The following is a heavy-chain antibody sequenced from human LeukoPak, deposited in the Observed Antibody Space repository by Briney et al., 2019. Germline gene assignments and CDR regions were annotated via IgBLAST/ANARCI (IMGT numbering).Heavy chain of an antibody. Sequence: GGSLRLSCAASGFNFNTYWMTWVRQAPGKGLEWVASLNEDGNRKYYVDSVKGRFTISRDNARMSLYLEMNSLRAEDTAVYYCARAVTSTEGYWGQGTLVTVSS. J-gene: IGHJ4*02. CDR1: GFNFNTYW. V-gene: IGHV3-7*03. CDR2: LNEDGNRK. CDR3: ARAVTSTEGY.